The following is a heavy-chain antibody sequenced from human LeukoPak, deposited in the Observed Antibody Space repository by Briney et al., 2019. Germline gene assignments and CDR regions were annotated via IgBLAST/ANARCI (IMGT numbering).Heavy chain of an antibody. Sequence: ASVKVSCKASGYTFTSYDINWVRQATGRGLEWMGWMNPNSGNTGYAQKFQGRVTMTRNTSISTAYMELSSLRSEDTAVYYCARAYYGSGRNYYYYYMDVWGKGTTVTVSS. D-gene: IGHD3-10*01. V-gene: IGHV1-8*01. CDR3: ARAYYGSGRNYYYYYMDV. J-gene: IGHJ6*03. CDR2: MNPNSGNT. CDR1: GYTFTSYD.